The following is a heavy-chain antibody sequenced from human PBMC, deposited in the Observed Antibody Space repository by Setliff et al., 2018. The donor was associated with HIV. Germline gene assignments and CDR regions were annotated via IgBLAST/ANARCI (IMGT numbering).Heavy chain of an antibody. CDR1: GYDFTGYQ. J-gene: IGHJ4*02. Sequence: ASVKVSCKTSGYDFTGYQIHWVRQAPGQGLEWMGGFDPEDNKIVYAQKFQGRVTTTEDTSTDTAYMELSSLRPEDTAVYYCATRIRDGHRGYGYFDFWGQGTLVTISS. V-gene: IGHV1-24*01. D-gene: IGHD5-12*01. CDR3: ATRIRDGHRGYGYFDF. CDR2: FDPEDNKI.